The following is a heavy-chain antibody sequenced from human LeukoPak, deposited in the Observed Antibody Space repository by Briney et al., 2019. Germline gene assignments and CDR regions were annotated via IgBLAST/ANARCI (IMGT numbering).Heavy chain of an antibody. J-gene: IGHJ4*02. CDR2: ITFSSSHI. CDR3: ARGYSSGWHFAFDY. Sequence: GGSLRLSCAASGFTFSGYVMTWVRQAPGKRLECVSSITFSSSHIYYADSVKGRFTISRDNTKDSLYLQMNSLRAEDTAVYYCARGYSSGWHFAFDYWGQGTLVTVSS. D-gene: IGHD6-19*01. V-gene: IGHV3-21*01. CDR1: GFTFSGYV.